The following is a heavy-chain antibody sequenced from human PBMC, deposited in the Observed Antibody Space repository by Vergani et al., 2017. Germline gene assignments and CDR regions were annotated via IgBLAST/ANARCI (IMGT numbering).Heavy chain of an antibody. Sequence: EVQLVQSGAEVKKPGESLRISCKGSGYSFTSYWISWVRQMPGKGLEWMGRIDPSDSYTNYSPSFQGHVTISADKSISTAYLQWSSLKASDTAMYYCATRGYSSPKGGWFDPWGQGTLVTVSS. D-gene: IGHD5-18*01. V-gene: IGHV5-10-1*03. CDR1: GYSFTSYW. CDR2: IDPSDSYT. CDR3: ATRGYSSPKGGWFDP. J-gene: IGHJ5*02.